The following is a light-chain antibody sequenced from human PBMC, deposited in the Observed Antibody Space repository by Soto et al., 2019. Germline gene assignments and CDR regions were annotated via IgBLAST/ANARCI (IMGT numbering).Light chain of an antibody. V-gene: IGKV2-30*02. CDR2: KAS. CDR1: QSLVHSDGNTY. CDR3: MQGISFT. J-gene: IGKJ1*01. Sequence: VLTQSPLSLPVTLGQPASISCRSRQSLVHSDGNTYLNWFQQRPGQAPRRLIYKASNRDSGVPDSFSGSGSGAYFTLTISKVEADDVGIYYCMQGISFTFGQGTRVEIK.